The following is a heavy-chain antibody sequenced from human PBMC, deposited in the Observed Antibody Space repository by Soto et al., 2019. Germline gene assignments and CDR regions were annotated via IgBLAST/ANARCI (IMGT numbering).Heavy chain of an antibody. V-gene: IGHV3-11*01. J-gene: IGHJ4*02. CDR2: ISSSGSTI. CDR3: ARVERGITIFGVVIPPFDY. CDR1: GFTFSDYY. Sequence: QEQLVESGGGLVKPGGSLRLSCAASGFTFSDYYMSWIRQAPGKGLEWVSYISSSGSTIFYADSVKGRFTISRDTAKNSLYLQMNSLRAEDTAVYYCARVERGITIFGVVIPPFDYWGQGTLVTVSS. D-gene: IGHD3-3*01.